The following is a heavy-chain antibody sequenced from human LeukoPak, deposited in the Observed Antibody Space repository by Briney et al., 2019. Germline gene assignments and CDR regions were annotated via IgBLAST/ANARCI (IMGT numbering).Heavy chain of an antibody. CDR2: ISYDGSNK. D-gene: IGHD3-3*01. Sequence: PGGSLRLSCAASGFTFSSYGMHWVRQAPGKGLGWVAVISYDGSNKYYADSVKGRFTISRDNSKNTLYLQMNSLRAEDTAVYYCAKSTFDDFWSGALDYWGQGTLVTVSS. J-gene: IGHJ4*02. CDR3: AKSTFDDFWSGALDY. CDR1: GFTFSSYG. V-gene: IGHV3-30*18.